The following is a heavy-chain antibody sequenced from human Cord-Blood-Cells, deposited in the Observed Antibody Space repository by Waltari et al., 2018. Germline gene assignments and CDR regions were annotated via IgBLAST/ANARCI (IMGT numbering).Heavy chain of an antibody. Sequence: EVQLLESGGGLVQPGGSLRLSCAASGFTFSSYALSWVRQAPGKGLEWVSAISGSGGSTYSADAVKGRFTIARDNSKNTLYLQMNSLRAEDTAVYYCAKSRGSYDYWGQGTLVTVSS. CDR1: GFTFSSYA. CDR3: AKSRGSYDY. V-gene: IGHV3-23*01. J-gene: IGHJ4*02. CDR2: ISGSGGST. D-gene: IGHD1-26*01.